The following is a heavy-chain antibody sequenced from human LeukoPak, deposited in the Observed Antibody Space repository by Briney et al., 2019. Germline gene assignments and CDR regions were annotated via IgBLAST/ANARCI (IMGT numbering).Heavy chain of an antibody. CDR1: GYTFTDYY. D-gene: IGHD3-10*01. Sequence: ASVKVSCKASGYTFTDYYMHWVRQAPGQGLEWMGCINPNTGGTNYAQKFQGRVTMTRDTSINTAYMELRRLTSDDTAVYFCARGFYYASGSYSWWFDPWGQGTQVTVSS. CDR2: INPNTGGT. V-gene: IGHV1-2*02. J-gene: IGHJ5*02. CDR3: ARGFYYASGSYSWWFDP.